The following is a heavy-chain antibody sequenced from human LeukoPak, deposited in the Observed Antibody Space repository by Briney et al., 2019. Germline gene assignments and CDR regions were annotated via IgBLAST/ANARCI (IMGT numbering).Heavy chain of an antibody. V-gene: IGHV3-23*01. J-gene: IGHJ4*02. CDR2: ISGGGETT. CDR1: GFTFNNYA. Sequence: GGSLRLSCAASGFTFNNYAMNWVRQAPGKGLEWVSSISGGGETTYYADSAKGRFTISRDNCQNTLYLQMNSLRAEDTAVYYCARDYADYVGYFFFDYWGQGTLATVSS. D-gene: IGHD4-17*01. CDR3: ARDYADYVGYFFFDY.